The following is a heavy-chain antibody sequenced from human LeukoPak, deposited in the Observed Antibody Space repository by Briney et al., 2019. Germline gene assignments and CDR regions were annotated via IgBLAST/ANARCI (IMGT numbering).Heavy chain of an antibody. CDR2: IRSSGSVI. Sequence: GGSLRLSCAVSGFTFSDYSMNWVRQAPGKGLEWVSHIRSSGSVIYYAGSVKGRFTISRDNAENSLYLQMNSLRAEDTAVYYCARDIKGYCSGGSCYYYYAMDVWGQGTTVTVSS. V-gene: IGHV3-48*01. D-gene: IGHD2-15*01. CDR1: GFTFSDYS. J-gene: IGHJ6*02. CDR3: ARDIKGYCSGGSCYYYYAMDV.